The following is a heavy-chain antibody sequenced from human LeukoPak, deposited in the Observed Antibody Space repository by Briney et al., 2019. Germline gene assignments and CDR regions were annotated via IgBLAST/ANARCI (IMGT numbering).Heavy chain of an antibody. CDR3: AKGLGVAPLIVHALDI. D-gene: IGHD1-26*01. J-gene: IGHJ3*02. Sequence: GRSLRLSCEASGSNFDDYSMHWVRQVPGEGLEWISGITWNSGSRLYADSAKGRFTISRDNAKNSLYLQMDSLRAEDTALYYCAKGLGVAPLIVHALDIWGQGTMVTVSS. CDR1: GSNFDDYS. V-gene: IGHV3-9*01. CDR2: ITWNSGSR.